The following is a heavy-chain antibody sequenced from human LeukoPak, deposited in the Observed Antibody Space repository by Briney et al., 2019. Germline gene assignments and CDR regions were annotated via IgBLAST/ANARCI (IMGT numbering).Heavy chain of an antibody. CDR1: GFTFSSYW. CDR3: ARGPDTMVQGEDY. D-gene: IGHD3-10*01. J-gene: IGHJ4*02. V-gene: IGHV3-7*01. Sequence: GGSLRLSCAASGFTFSSYWMSWVRQAPGKGLEWVANIKQDGSEKYYVDSVKGRLTISRDNAKNSLYLQMNSLRAEDTAVYYCARGPDTMVQGEDYWGQGTLVTVSS. CDR2: IKQDGSEK.